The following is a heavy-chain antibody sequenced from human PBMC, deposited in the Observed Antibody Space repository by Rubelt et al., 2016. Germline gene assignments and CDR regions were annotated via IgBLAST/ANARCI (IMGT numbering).Heavy chain of an antibody. D-gene: IGHD3-16*01. Sequence: EVQLVESGGGLVQPGGSLRLSCAASGFTVSSNYMSWVRQAPGKGLEWVSVIYSGGSTYYADSGNGRFTRSREYSKNALYVQVNSLRAEYRAWYYCARDLGGANEYGGQGTLLTVSS. V-gene: IGHV3-66*01. CDR3: ARDLGGANEY. CDR2: IYSGGST. J-gene: IGHJ4*02. CDR1: GFTVSSNY.